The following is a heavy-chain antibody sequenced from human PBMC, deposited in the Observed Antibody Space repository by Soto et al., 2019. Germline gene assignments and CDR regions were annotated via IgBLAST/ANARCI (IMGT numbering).Heavy chain of an antibody. CDR3: ARDLSAGATAC. Sequence: QVQLVQSGPEVKQPGASVKVSCKAFGYSFSSYRITWGRQAPGQGLEWMGWISGHSGNTQYAQKVQGRVTLTTDSSTTTAYMGIRSLTSDDTAVYYCARDLSAGATACWGQGSLVTVPS. D-gene: IGHD1-26*01. J-gene: IGHJ4*02. CDR1: GYSFSSYR. V-gene: IGHV1-18*01. CDR2: ISGHSGNT.